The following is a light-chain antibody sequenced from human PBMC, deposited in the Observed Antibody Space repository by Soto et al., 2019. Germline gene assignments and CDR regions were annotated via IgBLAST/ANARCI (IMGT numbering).Light chain of an antibody. CDR1: QTVRTY. CDR3: QQYGIAPYT. Sequence: EIVLTQSPGTLSLSAGERATLSCRASQTVRTYLGWYQQKPGQTPRLLVYGASNRAAGVPDRFSGSGSGTAFTLTISRLEIEDFAVYFCQQYGIAPYTFGQGTKLE. J-gene: IGKJ2*01. CDR2: GAS. V-gene: IGKV3-20*01.